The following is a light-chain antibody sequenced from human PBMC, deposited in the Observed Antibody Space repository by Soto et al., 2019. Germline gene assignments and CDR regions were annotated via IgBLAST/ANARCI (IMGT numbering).Light chain of an antibody. CDR2: GAS. CDR1: QSVTSNS. V-gene: IGKV3-20*01. Sequence: EIVLTQSPGTLSLTPGERATLSCRASQSVTSNSLAWFQQKRGQAPRLLIYGASTRTTATPDRFTGSGSGTDFTLTISRLEPEDFAVYYCQQYGSSPRTFGQGTKVDIK. CDR3: QQYGSSPRT. J-gene: IGKJ1*01.